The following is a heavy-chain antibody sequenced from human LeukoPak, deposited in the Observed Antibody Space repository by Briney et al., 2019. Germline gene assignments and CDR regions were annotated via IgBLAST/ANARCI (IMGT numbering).Heavy chain of an antibody. CDR3: ARSPSPDYVWGSYRRRDYFDY. CDR2: MNPNSGNT. Sequence: GASVKVSCKASGYTFTSYGISWVRQAPGQGLEWMGWMNPNSGNTGYAQKFQGRVTMTRNTSISTAYMELSSLRSEDTAVYYCARSPSPDYVWGSYRRRDYFDYWGQGTLVTVSS. V-gene: IGHV1-8*02. J-gene: IGHJ4*02. CDR1: GYTFTSYG. D-gene: IGHD3-16*02.